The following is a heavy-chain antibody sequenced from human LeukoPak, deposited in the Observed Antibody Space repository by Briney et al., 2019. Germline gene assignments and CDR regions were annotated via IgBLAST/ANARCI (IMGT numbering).Heavy chain of an antibody. Sequence: PSETLSLTCAVYGGSFSGYYWSWIRQPPGKGLEWIGEINHSGSTNYNPSLKSRVTLSVDTSKNQFSLKLSSVTAADTAVYYCASLLGYCSSTSCSNWFDPWGQGTLVTVSS. J-gene: IGHJ5*02. CDR3: ASLLGYCSSTSCSNWFDP. V-gene: IGHV4-34*01. D-gene: IGHD2-2*01. CDR1: GGSFSGYY. CDR2: INHSGST.